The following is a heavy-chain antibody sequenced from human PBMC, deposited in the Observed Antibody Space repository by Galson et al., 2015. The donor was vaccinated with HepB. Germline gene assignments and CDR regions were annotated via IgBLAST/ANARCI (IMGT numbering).Heavy chain of an antibody. Sequence: ETLSLTCTVSGGSISSSSYYWGWIRQPPGKGLEWIGSIYYSGSTYYNPSLKSRVTISVDTSKNQFSLKLSSVTAADTAVYYCATIPSGYCSSTSCYYPWGQGTLVTVSS. D-gene: IGHD2-2*01. CDR1: GGSISSSSYY. CDR3: ATIPSGYCSSTSCYYP. CDR2: IYYSGST. J-gene: IGHJ5*02. V-gene: IGHV4-39*01.